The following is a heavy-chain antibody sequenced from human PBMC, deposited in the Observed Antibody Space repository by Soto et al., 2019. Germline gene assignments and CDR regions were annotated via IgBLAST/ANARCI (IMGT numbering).Heavy chain of an antibody. D-gene: IGHD7-27*01. CDR2: INSGYGNK. CDR1: GYTFSSYP. V-gene: IGHV1-3*01. Sequence: SVKLACNASGYTFSSYPRHWVRHAPGQRLEWMGWINSGYGNKKSSQKFQDRVTISRDTSASTAYMELTSLRSEETAVYYCARDTGDRTYDFWGQRTLVGVTS. CDR3: ARDTGDRTYDF. J-gene: IGHJ4*02.